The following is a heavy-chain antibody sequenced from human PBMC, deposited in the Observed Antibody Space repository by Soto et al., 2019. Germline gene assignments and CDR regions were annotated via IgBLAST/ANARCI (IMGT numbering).Heavy chain of an antibody. J-gene: IGHJ4*02. CDR3: AESSSVADSGYFKF. D-gene: IGHD6-13*01. V-gene: IGHV1-69*01. CDR2: SSPLFSTT. Sequence: QVQLVQSGADVKEPGSSVKVSCKATGDLVNNYAFNWVRQAPGQGLEWMGRSSPLFSTTNYAQKFQGRVTIGADELTNIVYLEVSNLESEDTAMYYCAESSSVADSGYFKFWGQGTLVTVSP. CDR1: GDLVNNYA.